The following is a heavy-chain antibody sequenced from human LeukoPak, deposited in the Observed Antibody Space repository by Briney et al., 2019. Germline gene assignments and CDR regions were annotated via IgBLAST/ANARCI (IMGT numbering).Heavy chain of an antibody. J-gene: IGHJ4*02. D-gene: IGHD2-2*01. Sequence: KPSETLSLTCSVSGYSFTSGHYWGWIRQPPGKGLEWTANIYHTGSAHYNPSLKSRVTISVDTSKNQFSLKLSSVTAADTAVYYCARYCTSTTCILRGFDYWGQGTLVTVSS. V-gene: IGHV4-38-2*01. CDR2: IYHTGSA. CDR3: ARYCTSTTCILRGFDY. CDR1: GYSFTSGHY.